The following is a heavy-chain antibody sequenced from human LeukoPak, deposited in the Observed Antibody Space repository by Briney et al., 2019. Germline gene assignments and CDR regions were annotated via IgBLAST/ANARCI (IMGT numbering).Heavy chain of an antibody. CDR1: GFTFSSYS. J-gene: IGHJ4*02. CDR3: ARDRYGDYGIEDY. Sequence: PGGSLRLSCAASGFTFSSYSMSWVRQAPGKGLEWVSYISSSSSTIYYADSVKGRFTISRDNAKNSLYLQMSSLRAEDTAVYYCARDRYGDYGIEDYWGQGTLVTVSS. V-gene: IGHV3-48*04. D-gene: IGHD4-17*01. CDR2: ISSSSSTI.